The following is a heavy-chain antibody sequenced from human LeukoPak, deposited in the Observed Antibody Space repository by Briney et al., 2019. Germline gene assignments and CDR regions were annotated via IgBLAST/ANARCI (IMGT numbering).Heavy chain of an antibody. J-gene: IGHJ4*02. V-gene: IGHV4-4*08. CDR3: ATLNTDGWYFDY. CDR1: GSSINHHY. CDR2: VYVGGAT. D-gene: IGHD5-24*01. Sequence: SETLSLTCSVSGSSINHHYWAWSRQPPGKELEWLGVVYVGGATDYNPSLWGRATISVDTIDHRFSLQLRSLTAADAAVYYCATLNTDGWYFDYWGQGTLVTVSS.